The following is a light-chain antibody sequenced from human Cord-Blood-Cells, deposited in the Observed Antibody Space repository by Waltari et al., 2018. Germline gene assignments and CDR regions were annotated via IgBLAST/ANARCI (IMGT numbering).Light chain of an antibody. CDR2: AAS. CDR1: QGISNS. V-gene: IGKV1-NL1*01. Sequence: DIQMTQSPSSLSASVGDRVTITCRASQGISNSLAWYQQKPGKAPKLLLYAASRLESGVPSMFSGSGSGTDYTLTISSLQPEDFSTYYCQQYYSTPITFGQGTRLEIK. CDR3: QQYYSTPIT. J-gene: IGKJ5*01.